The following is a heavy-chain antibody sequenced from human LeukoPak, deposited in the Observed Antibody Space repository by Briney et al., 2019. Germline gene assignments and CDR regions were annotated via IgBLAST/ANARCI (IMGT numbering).Heavy chain of an antibody. Sequence: GGSLRLSCAASGFTFSSYAMHWVRQAPGKGLEWVAVISYDGSNKYYADSVKGRFTISRDNSKNTLYLQMNSLRAEDTAVYYCARDRSYYGSGSFDPWGQGTLVTVSS. D-gene: IGHD3-10*01. CDR3: ARDRSYYGSGSFDP. J-gene: IGHJ5*02. CDR1: GFTFSSYA. CDR2: ISYDGSNK. V-gene: IGHV3-30*04.